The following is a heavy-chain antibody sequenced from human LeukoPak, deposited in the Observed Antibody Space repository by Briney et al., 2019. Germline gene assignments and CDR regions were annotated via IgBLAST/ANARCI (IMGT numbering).Heavy chain of an antibody. Sequence: GGSLRLSCTASGSTFSNYWMSWLRQAPGKGLEWVANTNQGGSETYYIDSVKGRFTISRDNAKSSLYLQMNSLRAEDTAVYYCARDFRLEQWQDYYFDHWGQGTLVTVSS. CDR2: TNQGGSET. CDR1: GSTFSNYW. J-gene: IGHJ4*02. D-gene: IGHD6-19*01. CDR3: ARDFRLEQWQDYYFDH. V-gene: IGHV3-7*03.